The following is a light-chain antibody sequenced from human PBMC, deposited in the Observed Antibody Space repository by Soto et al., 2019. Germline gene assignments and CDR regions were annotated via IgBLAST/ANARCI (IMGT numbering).Light chain of an antibody. Sequence: QSVLTQPASVSGSPGQSITISCTGTRSDVGRYNYVSWYQQHPGKAPKLLIYEVTYRPSGVSTRFSASKSGSTASLTISGIQAEDEADYYCSSYSTTSSPHVLFGGGTQLTV. CDR3: SSYSTTSSPHVL. CDR2: EVT. CDR1: RSDVGRYNY. J-gene: IGLJ2*01. V-gene: IGLV2-14*01.